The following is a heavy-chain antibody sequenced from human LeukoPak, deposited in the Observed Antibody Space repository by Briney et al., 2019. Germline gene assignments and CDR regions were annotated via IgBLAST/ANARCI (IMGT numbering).Heavy chain of an antibody. CDR3: APLSTIFGVVYYYMDV. CDR2: IYYIGST. D-gene: IGHD3-3*01. CDR1: GGSISSSSYY. Sequence: SETPSLTRTVSGGSISSSSYYWGSIRHPPRKWMEWIGIIYYIGSTYYTPSLKSRVTISVDTSKNQFSLKLSSVTAADTAVYYCAPLSTIFGVVYYYMDVWGKGTTVTVSS. J-gene: IGHJ6*03. V-gene: IGHV4-39*05.